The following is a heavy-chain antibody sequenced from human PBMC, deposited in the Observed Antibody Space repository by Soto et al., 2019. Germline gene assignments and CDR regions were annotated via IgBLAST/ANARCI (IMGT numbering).Heavy chain of an antibody. CDR1: GYSISSSNW. V-gene: IGHV4-28*01. D-gene: IGHD3-10*01. J-gene: IGHJ6*02. CDR2: IYYSGST. CDR3: ARSPRGFGETTYYYYGLDV. Sequence: SETLSLTCAVSGYSISSSNWWGWIRQPPGKGLEWIGYIYYSGSTTYNPSLNSRVTMSADRSKKQFSLRLTSVTAADTAVYYCARSPRGFGETTYYYYGLDVWGQGTTVTVSS.